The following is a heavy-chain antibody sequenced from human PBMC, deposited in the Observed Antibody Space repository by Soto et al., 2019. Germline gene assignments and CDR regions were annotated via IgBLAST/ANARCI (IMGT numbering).Heavy chain of an antibody. J-gene: IGHJ4*02. CDR3: ARAGLGDGSDY. CDR1: GGSVSSGSYY. CDR2: IYYSGST. V-gene: IGHV4-61*01. Sequence: PSETLSLTCTVSGGSVSSGSYYWSCIRQPPGKGLEWIGYIYYSGSTKYNPSLKSRVTISVDTSKNQFSLKLSSVTAADTAVYYCARAGLGDGSDYWGQGTLVTVSS. D-gene: IGHD1-26*01.